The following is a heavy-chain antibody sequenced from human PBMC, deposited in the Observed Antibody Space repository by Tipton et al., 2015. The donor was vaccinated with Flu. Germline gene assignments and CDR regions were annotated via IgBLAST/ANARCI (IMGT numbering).Heavy chain of an antibody. J-gene: IGHJ4*02. Sequence: QLVQSGAEVKKPGASVKVSCKTSGYNFNTYGISWVRQAPGQGLEWMGWISAYTDNRNYAQRFQGRVTMTTDTPTSTAFIGLRCLSSVDTAVYYCVRDMRQGVVVIPPAKRFDFWGQGTLVTVSS. V-gene: IGHV1-18*01. D-gene: IGHD2-2*01. CDR1: GYNFNTYG. CDR3: VRDMRQGVVVIPPAKRFDF. CDR2: ISAYTDNR.